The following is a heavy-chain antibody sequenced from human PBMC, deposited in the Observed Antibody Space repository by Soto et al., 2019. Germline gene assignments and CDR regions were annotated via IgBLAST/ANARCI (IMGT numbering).Heavy chain of an antibody. Sequence: VGSLRLSCAASGFTFSSYAMSWVRQAPGKGLEWVSAISGSGGSTYYADSVKGRFTISRDNSKNTLYLQMNSLRAEDTAVYYCAKNVMITFGGVIAPDAFDIWGQGTMVTVSS. D-gene: IGHD3-16*02. CDR2: ISGSGGST. CDR3: AKNVMITFGGVIAPDAFDI. V-gene: IGHV3-23*01. CDR1: GFTFSSYA. J-gene: IGHJ3*02.